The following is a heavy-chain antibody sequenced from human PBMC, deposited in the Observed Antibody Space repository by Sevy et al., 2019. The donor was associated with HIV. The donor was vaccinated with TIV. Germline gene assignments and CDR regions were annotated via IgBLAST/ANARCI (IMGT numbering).Heavy chain of an antibody. Sequence: GESLKISCAASGFTFSSYAMHWVRQAPGKGLEYVSAISSNGGSTYYANSVKGRFTISRDNSKNTLYLQMGSLRAEDMAVYYCARYTHEYCSSTSCYFFGAFDIWGQGTMVTVSS. CDR1: GFTFSSYA. D-gene: IGHD2-2*01. V-gene: IGHV3-64*01. CDR3: ARYTHEYCSSTSCYFFGAFDI. J-gene: IGHJ3*02. CDR2: ISSNGGST.